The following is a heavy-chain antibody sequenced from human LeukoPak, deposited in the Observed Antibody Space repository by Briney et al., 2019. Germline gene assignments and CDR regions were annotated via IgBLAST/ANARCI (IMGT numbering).Heavy chain of an antibody. Sequence: GESLKISCKGSGYSFTSYWIGWVRQMPGKGLEWMGIIYPGDSDTRYSPSFQGQVTISADKSISTAYLQWSSLKASDTAMYYCARLGVQVGATLRYNWFDPWGQGTLVTVSS. J-gene: IGHJ5*02. D-gene: IGHD1-26*01. CDR3: ARLGVQVGATLRYNWFDP. V-gene: IGHV5-51*01. CDR2: IYPGDSDT. CDR1: GYSFTSYW.